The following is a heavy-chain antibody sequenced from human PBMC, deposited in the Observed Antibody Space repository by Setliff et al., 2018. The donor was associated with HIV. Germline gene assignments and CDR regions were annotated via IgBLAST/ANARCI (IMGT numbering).Heavy chain of an antibody. Sequence: ASVKVSCKASGYTFTDXXXNGVRQAPGQGLEWMGWISPQNGDRKIXQRFRGXXTMTRDTSISXXYMELSGLTSDXXXXXXXXXQLSNSLDHWGQGTPVTVSS. D-gene: IGHD1-1*01. CDR2: ISPQNGDR. CDR3: XXQLSNSLDH. V-gene: IGHV1-2*02. J-gene: IGHJ4*02. CDR1: GYTFTDXX.